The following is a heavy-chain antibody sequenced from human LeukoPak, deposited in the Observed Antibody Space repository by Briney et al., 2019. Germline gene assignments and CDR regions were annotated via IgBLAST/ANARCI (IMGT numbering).Heavy chain of an antibody. CDR2: IKQDGSEK. D-gene: IGHD2-21*02. CDR3: ARGIVVVTALVY. J-gene: IGHJ4*02. Sequence: GGSLRLSCAASGFTFSRYWMSWVRQSPGKGLEWVANIKQDGSEKYYVDSVKGRFTISRDNAKNSLYLQMNSLRAEDTALYDCARGIVVVTALVYWGQGNLVTVSS. V-gene: IGHV3-7*01. CDR1: GFTFSRYW.